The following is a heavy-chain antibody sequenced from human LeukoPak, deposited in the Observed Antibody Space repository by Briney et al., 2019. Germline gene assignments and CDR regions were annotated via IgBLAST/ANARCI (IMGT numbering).Heavy chain of an antibody. J-gene: IGHJ4*02. D-gene: IGHD3-10*01. V-gene: IGHV3-30*02. Sequence: GGSLRLSCAASGFTFSSYGMHWVRQAPGKGLEWVAFIRYDGSNKYYADSVKGRFPISRDNSKNTLYLQMNSLRAEDTAVYYCAKITEYYYGSGSNFDYWGQGTLVTVSS. CDR3: AKITEYYYGSGSNFDY. CDR2: IRYDGSNK. CDR1: GFTFSSYG.